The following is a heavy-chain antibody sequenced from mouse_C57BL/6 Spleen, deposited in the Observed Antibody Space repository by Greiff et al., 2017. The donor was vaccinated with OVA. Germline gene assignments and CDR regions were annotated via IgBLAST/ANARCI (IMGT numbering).Heavy chain of an antibody. CDR3: AREDSNYPYYYAMDY. D-gene: IGHD2-5*01. V-gene: IGHV5-4*01. CDR1: GFTFSSYA. Sequence: EVQLVESGGGLVKPGGSLKLSCAASGFTFSSYAMSWVRQTPEKRLEWVATISDGGSYTYYPDNVKGRFTISRDNAKNNLYLQMSHLKSEDTAMYYCAREDSNYPYYYAMDYWGQGTSVTVSS. CDR2: ISDGGSYT. J-gene: IGHJ4*01.